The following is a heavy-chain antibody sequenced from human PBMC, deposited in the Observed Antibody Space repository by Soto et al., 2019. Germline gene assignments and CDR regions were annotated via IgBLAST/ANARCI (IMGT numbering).Heavy chain of an antibody. CDR3: ARDSAYSSDWSRNLDY. D-gene: IGHD6-19*01. Sequence: SETLSLTCTVSGGSISSGGYYWSWIRQHPGKGLEWIGYIYYSGSTYYNPSLKSRVTISVDTSKNQFSLKLSSVTAADTAVYYCARDSAYSSDWSRNLDYWGQGTLVTVSS. CDR2: IYYSGST. J-gene: IGHJ4*02. V-gene: IGHV4-31*03. CDR1: GGSISSGGYY.